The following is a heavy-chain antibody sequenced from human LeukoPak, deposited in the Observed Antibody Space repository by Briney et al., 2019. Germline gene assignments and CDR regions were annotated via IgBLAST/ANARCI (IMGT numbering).Heavy chain of an antibody. CDR2: IYPGDSDT. CDR1: GYSFTTYW. CDR3: ARRSAGYNDY. V-gene: IGHV5-51*01. D-gene: IGHD5-24*01. Sequence: GESLKISGKGSGYSFTTYWIGWVRQMPGKGLEGMGVIYPGDSDTRYSPSFQGQVTISADKSISTAYLQWSGLKGSDTAIYYCARRSAGYNDYWGQGTLVTVSS. J-gene: IGHJ4*02.